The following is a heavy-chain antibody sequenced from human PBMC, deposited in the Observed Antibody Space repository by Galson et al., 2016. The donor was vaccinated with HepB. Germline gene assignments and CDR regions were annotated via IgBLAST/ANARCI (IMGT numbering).Heavy chain of an antibody. CDR1: GFTFVSYA. J-gene: IGHJ4*02. Sequence: SLRLSCAASGFTFVSYALHWVRQAPGKGLEWVAVISYDGSNKFYADSVKSRFTISRDNSEDTLYLQINRLRVEDSAVYYCARDPRYCATASCYRNGGIDSWGRGTLVTVSS. V-gene: IGHV3-30*04. D-gene: IGHD2-2*02. CDR2: ISYDGSNK. CDR3: ARDPRYCATASCYRNGGIDS.